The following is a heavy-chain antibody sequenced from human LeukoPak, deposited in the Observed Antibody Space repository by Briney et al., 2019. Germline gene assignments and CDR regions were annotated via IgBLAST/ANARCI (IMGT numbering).Heavy chain of an antibody. Sequence: GGSLRLSCAASGFTFSSYGMHWVRQAPGKGLEWVAVISYDGSNKYYADSVKDRFTISRDNSKNTLYLQMNSLRAEDTAVYYCAKELAAAGTGFDYWGQGTLVTVSS. V-gene: IGHV3-30*18. CDR3: AKELAAAGTGFDY. J-gene: IGHJ4*02. CDR2: ISYDGSNK. D-gene: IGHD6-13*01. CDR1: GFTFSSYG.